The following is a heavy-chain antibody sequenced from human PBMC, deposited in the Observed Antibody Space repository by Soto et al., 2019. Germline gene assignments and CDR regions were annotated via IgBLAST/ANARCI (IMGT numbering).Heavy chain of an antibody. CDR2: ISYDGSNK. V-gene: IGHV3-30-3*01. Sequence: QVQLVESGGGVVQPGRSLRLSCAASGFTFSSYAMHWVRQAPGKGLEWVAVISYDGSNKYYADSVKGRFTISRDNSKNTLYLQMNSLRAEDTAVYYCAREMGYSGYDFPYYYYGMDVWGQGTTVTVSS. J-gene: IGHJ6*02. CDR3: AREMGYSGYDFPYYYYGMDV. CDR1: GFTFSSYA. D-gene: IGHD5-12*01.